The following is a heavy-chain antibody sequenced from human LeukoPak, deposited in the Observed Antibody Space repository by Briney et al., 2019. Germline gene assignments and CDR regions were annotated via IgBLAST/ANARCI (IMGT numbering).Heavy chain of an antibody. Sequence: SQTLSLTCTVSGGSLSSGDYYWRWLRQPPETGLEWIGYIYYSGSPYYNPSLKSRVTISVDTSKNQFSLKLSSVTAADTAVYYCAREIGDYYGSGRSRTPDNWFDPWGQGTLVTVSS. J-gene: IGHJ5*02. D-gene: IGHD3-10*01. V-gene: IGHV4-30-4*01. CDR1: GGSLSSGDYY. CDR2: IYYSGSP. CDR3: AREIGDYYGSGRSRTPDNWFDP.